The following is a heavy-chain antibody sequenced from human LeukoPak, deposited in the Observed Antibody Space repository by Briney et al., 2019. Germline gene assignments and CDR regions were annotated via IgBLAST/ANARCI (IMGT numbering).Heavy chain of an antibody. J-gene: IGHJ4*02. CDR2: IRYDGSDK. Sequence: GGSLRLSCSASGFTFNTYGMHWVRQAPGKGLEWVAFIRYDGSDKYYADSVKGRFTISRDNSKNTVYLQMNSLRVEDTAVYSCAGGTDFWSGYSFDSWGQGTLVTVSS. CDR1: GFTFNTYG. D-gene: IGHD3-3*01. V-gene: IGHV3-30*02. CDR3: AGGTDFWSGYSFDS.